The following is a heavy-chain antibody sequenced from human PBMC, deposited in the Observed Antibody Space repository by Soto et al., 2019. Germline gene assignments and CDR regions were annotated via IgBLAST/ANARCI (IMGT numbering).Heavy chain of an antibody. CDR2: IYPDDSDI. D-gene: IGHD2-21*01. V-gene: IGHV5-51*01. J-gene: IGHJ4*02. Sequence: GESLKISCKGSGYSFNTYWIGWVRQMPGKGLEGMGVIYPDDSDIRYSPSFQGQVTISADKSISTAYLQWSSLKAWDSGIYYCAGRTRVIYSDWGQGPLVTVSS. CDR1: GYSFNTYW. CDR3: AGRTRVIYSD.